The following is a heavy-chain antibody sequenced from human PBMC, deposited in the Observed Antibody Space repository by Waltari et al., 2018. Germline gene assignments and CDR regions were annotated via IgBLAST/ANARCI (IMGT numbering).Heavy chain of an antibody. D-gene: IGHD3-22*01. Sequence: EVQLLESGGGLVQPGGSLRLSCAASGFTFSSYAMSWVRQAPGKGLEWVSAISGSCGSTYYADSVKGRFTISRDNSKNTLYLQMNSLRAEDTAVYYCAKDQNERRTMIVVPFDYWGQGTLVTVSS. CDR1: GFTFSSYA. V-gene: IGHV3-23*01. CDR2: ISGSCGST. CDR3: AKDQNERRTMIVVPFDY. J-gene: IGHJ4*02.